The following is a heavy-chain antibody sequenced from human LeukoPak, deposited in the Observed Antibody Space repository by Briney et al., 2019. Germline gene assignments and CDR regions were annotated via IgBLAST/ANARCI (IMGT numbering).Heavy chain of an antibody. Sequence: PGGSLRLSCAPSGFTFDDYDMHWVRQAPGEGLEWVSHITWDGGDTYYADSVKGRFIISRDNSKNSLHLQMNSLRTEDTALYYCAKVLDYGSGSYYGMDVWGQGTTVTVSS. V-gene: IGHV3-43*01. D-gene: IGHD3-10*01. CDR2: ITWDGGDT. CDR3: AKVLDYGSGSYYGMDV. J-gene: IGHJ6*02. CDR1: GFTFDDYD.